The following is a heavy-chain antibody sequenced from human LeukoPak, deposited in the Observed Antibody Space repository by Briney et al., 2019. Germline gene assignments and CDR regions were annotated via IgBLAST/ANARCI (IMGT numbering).Heavy chain of an antibody. CDR2: IKQDGSEK. D-gene: IGHD3-3*01. V-gene: IGHV3-7*03. Sequence: LSGGSLRLSCAASGFTFNSYWMSWVRQAPGKGLEWVANIKQDGSEKYYVDSVKGRLTISRDNAKNSLYLQMNSLRAEDTAVYYCARIKAGFLEWLYQYYFDYWGQGTLVTVSS. CDR1: GFTFNSYW. J-gene: IGHJ4*02. CDR3: ARIKAGFLEWLYQYYFDY.